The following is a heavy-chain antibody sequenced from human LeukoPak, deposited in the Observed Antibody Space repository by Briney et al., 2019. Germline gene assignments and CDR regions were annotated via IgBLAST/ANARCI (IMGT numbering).Heavy chain of an antibody. Sequence: GGSLRLSCAASGFSFLSYWMHWVRQAPGKGLVRVSRINSDGSGALYADSVKGRFTISRDNAKNTLYLQMNSLRAEDTAVYYCGYDSSGYSSFDYWGQGTLVTVSS. V-gene: IGHV3-74*03. D-gene: IGHD3-22*01. CDR2: INSDGSGA. J-gene: IGHJ4*02. CDR3: GYDSSGYSSFDY. CDR1: GFSFLSYW.